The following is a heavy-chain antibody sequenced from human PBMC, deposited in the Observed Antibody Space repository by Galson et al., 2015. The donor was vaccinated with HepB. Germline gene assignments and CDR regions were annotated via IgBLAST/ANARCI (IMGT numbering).Heavy chain of an antibody. Sequence: SLRLSCAASGFTFSSYSMNWVRQAPGKGLEWVSSISSSSIYIYYADSVKGRFTISRDNAKNSLYLQMNSLRAEDTAVYYCARDQYNWNYLNYYYAMDVWGQGTTVTVSS. J-gene: IGHJ6*02. V-gene: IGHV3-21*01. D-gene: IGHD1-7*01. CDR1: GFTFSSYS. CDR2: ISSSSIYI. CDR3: ARDQYNWNYLNYYYAMDV.